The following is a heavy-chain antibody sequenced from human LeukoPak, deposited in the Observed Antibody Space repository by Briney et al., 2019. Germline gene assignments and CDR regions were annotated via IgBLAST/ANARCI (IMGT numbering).Heavy chain of an antibody. J-gene: IGHJ4*02. Sequence: GGSLRLSCAASGFTFDDYAMHWVRQAPGEGLEWVSLISWDGGSTYYADSVKGRFTISRDNSKNSLYLQMNSLRAEDTAFYYCAKDTDVSGYSFDYWGQGTLVTVSS. CDR3: AKDTDVSGYSFDY. CDR1: GFTFDDYA. V-gene: IGHV3-43D*03. CDR2: ISWDGGST. D-gene: IGHD3-22*01.